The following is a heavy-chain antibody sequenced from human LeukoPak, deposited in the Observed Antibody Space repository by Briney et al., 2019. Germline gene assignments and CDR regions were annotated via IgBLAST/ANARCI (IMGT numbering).Heavy chain of an antibody. J-gene: IGHJ4*02. Sequence: SETLSLTCTVSGYSISTGYYWDWIRQPPGKGLEWIGRISYSGDTYYNPSLEGRVTISVQTSKNQFSLKLSSVTAADTAVFYCAREGGSTVTDYYFDYWGQGTLVVVSS. V-gene: IGHV4-38-2*02. CDR2: ISYSGDT. CDR1: GYSISTGYY. CDR3: AREGGSTVTDYYFDY. D-gene: IGHD4-17*01.